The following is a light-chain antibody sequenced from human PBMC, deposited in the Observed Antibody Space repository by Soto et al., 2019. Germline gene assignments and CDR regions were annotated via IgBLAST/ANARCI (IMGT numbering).Light chain of an antibody. CDR2: GTS. Sequence: EAVLLPYPGTRVVSPRERATLXRSTSQSVTSRYLAWYQQKPGQAPRLLIYGTSTRATGIPDRFSGSGSGTDFALTIRCLESGYFAVYNCQQFCSSPGTVGQGTKVDIK. J-gene: IGKJ1*01. CDR1: QSVTSRY. V-gene: IGKV3-20*01. CDR3: QQFCSSPGT.